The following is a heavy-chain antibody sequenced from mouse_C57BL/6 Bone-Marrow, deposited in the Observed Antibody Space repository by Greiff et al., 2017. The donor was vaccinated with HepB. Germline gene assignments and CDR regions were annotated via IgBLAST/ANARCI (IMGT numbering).Heavy chain of an antibody. CDR1: GYTFTSYW. D-gene: IGHD1-1*01. CDR2: IDPSDSET. CDR3: ARKGSSLGWFAY. J-gene: IGHJ3*01. Sequence: QVQLKQPGAELVRPGSSVKLSCKASGYTFTSYWMHWVKQRPIQGLEWIGNIDPSDSETHYNQKFKDEATLTVDKSSSTAYMQLSSLTSEDSAVYYCARKGSSLGWFAYWGQGTLVTVSA. V-gene: IGHV1-52*01.